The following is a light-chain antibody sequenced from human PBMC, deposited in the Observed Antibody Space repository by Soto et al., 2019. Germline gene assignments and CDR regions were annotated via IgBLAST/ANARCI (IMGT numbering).Light chain of an antibody. CDR2: EVS. Sequence: QLVLTQPPSASGSPGQSVTISCSGTSSDIGGYNSVSWFQQHPDKAPKLMIYEVSKRPSGVPDRFSGSKSGNTASLTVSGLQAEDEADYYCSSFAGSNNFVVFGGGTQLTVL. CDR1: SSDIGGYNS. J-gene: IGLJ2*01. CDR3: SSFAGSNNFVV. V-gene: IGLV2-8*01.